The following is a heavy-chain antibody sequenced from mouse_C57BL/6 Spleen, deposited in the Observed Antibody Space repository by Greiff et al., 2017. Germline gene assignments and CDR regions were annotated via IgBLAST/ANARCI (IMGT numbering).Heavy chain of an antibody. J-gene: IGHJ3*01. V-gene: IGHV3-6*01. D-gene: IGHD1-1*01. CDR1: GYSITSGYY. Sequence: EVHLVESGPGLVKPSQSLSLTCSVTGYSITSGYYWNWIRQFPGNKLEWMGYISYDGSNNYNPSLKNRISITRDTSKNQFFLKLNSVTTEDTATYYCASNYYGSSPLAYWGQGTLVTVSA. CDR2: ISYDGSN. CDR3: ASNYYGSSPLAY.